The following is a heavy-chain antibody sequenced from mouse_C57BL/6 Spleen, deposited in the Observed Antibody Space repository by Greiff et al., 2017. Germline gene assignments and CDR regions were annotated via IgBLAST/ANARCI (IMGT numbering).Heavy chain of an antibody. CDR2: IRSKSNNYAT. CDR3: VRHGPYYGSSYDPYYYAMDY. D-gene: IGHD1-1*01. J-gene: IGHJ4*01. CDR1: GFSFNTYA. Sequence: EVQLVESGGGLVQPKGSLKLSCAASGFSFNTYAMNWVRQAPGKGLEWVARIRSKSNNYATYYADSVKDRFTISRDDSESMLYLQMNNLKTEDTAMYYWVRHGPYYGSSYDPYYYAMDYWGQGTSVTVSS. V-gene: IGHV10-1*01.